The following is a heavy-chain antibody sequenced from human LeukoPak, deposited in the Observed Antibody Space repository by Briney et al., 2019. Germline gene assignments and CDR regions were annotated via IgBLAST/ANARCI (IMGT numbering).Heavy chain of an antibody. D-gene: IGHD5/OR15-5a*01. J-gene: IGHJ4*02. CDR3: ARDAVSTTTAGGIDY. Sequence: ASVKVSCKASGYTFTNYGISWVRQAPGQGLEWMGRISAYSGYTHYAQKIQGRVTVTTEASTSTAYMELRSLTSYDTAVYYCARDAVSTTTAGGIDYWGQGTLVTVSS. CDR2: ISAYSGYT. CDR1: GYTFTNYG. V-gene: IGHV1-18*01.